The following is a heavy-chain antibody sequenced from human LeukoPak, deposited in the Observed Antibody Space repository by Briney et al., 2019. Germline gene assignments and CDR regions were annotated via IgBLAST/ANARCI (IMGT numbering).Heavy chain of an antibody. CDR2: INPNSGGT. V-gene: IGHV1-2*02. Sequence: GASVKVSCMASGYTFTDYYIHWVRQAPGQGLEWMGWINPNSGGTNYAQKFQGRVTMTRDMSTSTVYMELSSLRSEDTAVYYCARQTAAALRGWFDPWGQGTLVTVSS. J-gene: IGHJ5*02. CDR3: ARQTAAALRGWFDP. D-gene: IGHD6-13*01. CDR1: GYTFTDYY.